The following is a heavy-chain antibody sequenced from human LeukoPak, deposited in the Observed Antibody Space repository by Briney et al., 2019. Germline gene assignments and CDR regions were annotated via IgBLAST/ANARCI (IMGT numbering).Heavy chain of an antibody. CDR1: GYTFTSYY. CDR2: INPSGGST. D-gene: IGHD3-9*01. CDR3: ARGPRPLYDILTGYSPSPFDY. Sequence: ASVKVSCKASGYTFTSYYMHWVRQAPGQGLEWMGIINPSGGSTSYAQKFQGRVTMTRDTSTSTVHMELSSLRSEDTAVYYCARGPRPLYDILTGYSPSPFDYWGQGTLVTVSS. J-gene: IGHJ4*02. V-gene: IGHV1-46*01.